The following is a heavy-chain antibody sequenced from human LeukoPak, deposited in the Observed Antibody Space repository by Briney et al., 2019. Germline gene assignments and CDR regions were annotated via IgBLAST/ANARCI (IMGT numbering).Heavy chain of an antibody. Sequence: TSSETLSLTCTVSGGSISRYYWSWIRQPPGKGLEWIGYIYYSGSTNYNPSLKSRVTISVDTSKNHFSLKLSSVTAADTAVYYCARAGQGDFWIGLRYFDYWGQGTPVTVSS. D-gene: IGHD3-3*01. CDR3: ARAGQGDFWIGLRYFDY. V-gene: IGHV4-59*01. CDR1: GGSISRYY. J-gene: IGHJ4*02. CDR2: IYYSGST.